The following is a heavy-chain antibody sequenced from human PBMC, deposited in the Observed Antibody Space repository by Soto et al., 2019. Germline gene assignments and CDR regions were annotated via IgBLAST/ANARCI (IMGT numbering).Heavy chain of an antibody. CDR2: IIPLLGPA. Sequence: QVQLVQSGAEVKKPGSSVKVSCQASGRTFSRDDITCVRQAPGQGLEWMGVIIPLLGPANYAQMFQGRVTITADESTSTAYMDLSSLRSEDTDVFYCARGLGDQTHFSGMDVWGQGTTVTVSS. CDR3: ARGLGDQTHFSGMDV. V-gene: IGHV1-69*01. D-gene: IGHD3-10*01. CDR1: GRTFSRDD. J-gene: IGHJ6*02.